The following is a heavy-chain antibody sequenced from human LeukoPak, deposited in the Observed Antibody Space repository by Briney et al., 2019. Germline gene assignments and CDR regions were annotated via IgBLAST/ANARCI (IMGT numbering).Heavy chain of an antibody. V-gene: IGHV3-48*02. CDR3: ARADRSSSWFDY. CDR1: GFTFSSYS. Sequence: GGSLRLSCAASGFTFSSYSMNWVRQAPGKGLEWVSYISSSSTIYYADSVKGRFTISRDNAKNSLYLQMNSLRDEDTAVYYCARADRSSSWFDYWGQGTLVTVSS. CDR2: ISSSSTI. D-gene: IGHD6-13*01. J-gene: IGHJ5*01.